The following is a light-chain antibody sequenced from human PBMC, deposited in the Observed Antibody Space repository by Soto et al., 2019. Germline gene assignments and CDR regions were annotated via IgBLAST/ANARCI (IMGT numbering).Light chain of an antibody. J-gene: IGLJ1*01. CDR3: NSHTSSSPYA. V-gene: IGLV2-14*01. CDR2: DCI. CDR1: NSDLGFYND. Sequence: QSLLSRPGSGSRAPRHSRTISYTGSNSDLGFYNDVAWDQPHPGQAPKLLIYDCINRPSGVSYRFSGSKSCNTASVTHLGLQAEDEPDYYCNSHTSSSPYAFGNGSKVT.